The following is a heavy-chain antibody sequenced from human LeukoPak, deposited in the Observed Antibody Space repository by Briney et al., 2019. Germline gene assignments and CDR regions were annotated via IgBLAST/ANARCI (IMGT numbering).Heavy chain of an antibody. CDR1: GFTFSSYS. D-gene: IGHD5-12*01. CDR2: ISSSSSYI. Sequence: PGGSLRLSCAASGFTFSSYSMNWVRQAPGKGLEWVSSISSSSSYIYYADSVKGRFTISRDNAKNSLYLQMNSLRAEDTAVYYCARSGGYDYGDAFDIWGQGTMVTVSS. J-gene: IGHJ3*02. CDR3: ARSGGYDYGDAFDI. V-gene: IGHV3-21*01.